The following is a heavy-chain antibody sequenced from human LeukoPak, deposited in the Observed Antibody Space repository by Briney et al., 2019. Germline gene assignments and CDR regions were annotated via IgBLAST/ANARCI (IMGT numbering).Heavy chain of an antibody. Sequence: SQTLSLTCTVSGGSISSGGYYWSWIRQHPGEGLEWIGYIYYSGSTYYNPSLKSRVTISVDTSKNQFSLKLSSVTAADTAVYYCARNKGSGYCSGGSCPPGYWGQGTLVTVSS. CDR2: IYYSGST. CDR3: ARNKGSGYCSGGSCPPGY. J-gene: IGHJ4*02. V-gene: IGHV4-31*03. D-gene: IGHD2-15*01. CDR1: GGSISSGGYY.